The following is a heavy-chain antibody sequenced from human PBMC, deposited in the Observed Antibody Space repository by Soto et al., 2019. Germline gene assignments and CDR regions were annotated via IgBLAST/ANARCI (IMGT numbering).Heavy chain of an antibody. CDR1: GYTFTSYG. CDR3: ASVDCSSTSCYGTIDY. CDR2: ISAYNGNT. D-gene: IGHD2-2*01. J-gene: IGHJ4*02. Sequence: ASVKVSCKASGYTFTSYGISWVRQAPGQGLEWMGWISAYNGNTNYAQKLQGRVTMTTDTSTSTAYMELRSLRSDDTAVYYCASVDCSSTSCYGTIDYWGQGTLVTVAS. V-gene: IGHV1-18*01.